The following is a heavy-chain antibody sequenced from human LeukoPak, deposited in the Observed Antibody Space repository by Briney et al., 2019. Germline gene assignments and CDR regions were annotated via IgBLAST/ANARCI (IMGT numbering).Heavy chain of an antibody. J-gene: IGHJ5*02. CDR2: IYYSGST. Sequence: SDTLSLTCRVSGYSISSSNWWGWIRQPPGKGLEWIGYIYYSGSTYYNPSLKSRVTMSEDTSNNQFSLKLSSVTAADTAVYYCARVSGGYGDLGPWGQGTLVTVSS. D-gene: IGHD4-17*01. CDR3: ARVSGGYGDLGP. CDR1: GYSISSSNW. V-gene: IGHV4-28*03.